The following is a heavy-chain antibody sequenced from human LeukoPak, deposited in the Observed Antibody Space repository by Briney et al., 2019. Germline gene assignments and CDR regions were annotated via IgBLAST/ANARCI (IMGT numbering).Heavy chain of an antibody. D-gene: IGHD6-6*01. Sequence: PGGSLRLSCAASGFTFSSYSMNWVRQAPGKGLEWVSSISSSSSYIYYADSVKGRFTISRDNAKNSLYLQMNSLRAEDTAVYYCASHWYSSSFPDYWGQGTLVTVSS. CDR3: ASHWYSSSFPDY. CDR2: ISSSSSYI. J-gene: IGHJ4*02. CDR1: GFTFSSYS. V-gene: IGHV3-21*01.